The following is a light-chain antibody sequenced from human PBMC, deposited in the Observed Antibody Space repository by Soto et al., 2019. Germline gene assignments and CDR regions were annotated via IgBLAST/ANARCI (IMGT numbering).Light chain of an antibody. J-gene: IGKJ1*01. CDR3: LQYNNDPWT. CDR1: QSINNW. V-gene: IGKV1-5*01. Sequence: DIQMTQSPSTLSASVGDRVTITCRASQSINNWLAWYQQKPGEAPRLLIYDASSLKSGVPSRFSGSGSGTDLTLTISSLQPDDFATYYYLQYNNDPWTFGQGTKVEIK. CDR2: DAS.